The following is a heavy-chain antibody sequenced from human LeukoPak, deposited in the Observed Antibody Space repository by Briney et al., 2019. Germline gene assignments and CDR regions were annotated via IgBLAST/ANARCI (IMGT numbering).Heavy chain of an antibody. CDR3: ARGDWLHLPYAFDH. CDR2: IKQDGSEK. Sequence: GGSLRLSCAASGFTFSSYWMSWVRQAPGKGLEWVANIKQDGSEKYYVDSVRGRFTISRDNAKNFLYLQMNSLRDEETAVYYCARGDWLHLPYAFDHWGQGTLVTVSS. CDR1: GFTFSSYW. D-gene: IGHD5-24*01. J-gene: IGHJ4*02. V-gene: IGHV3-7*01.